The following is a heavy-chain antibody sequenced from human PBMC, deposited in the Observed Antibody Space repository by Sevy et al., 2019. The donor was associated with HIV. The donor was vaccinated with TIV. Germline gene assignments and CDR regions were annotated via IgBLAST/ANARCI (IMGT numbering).Heavy chain of an antibody. J-gene: IGHJ4*02. CDR1: GFSFSLYA. D-gene: IGHD6-13*01. V-gene: IGHV3-23*01. Sequence: GVSLRLSCVASGFSFSLYAMSWVRQAPGKGLEWVSAISGGGGSTYYADSVKGRFTISRDTSKNTLSLQMTSLRAEDTAVYYCAKEGTWYGRDYFDYWGQGTLVTVSS. CDR3: AKEGTWYGRDYFDY. CDR2: ISGGGGST.